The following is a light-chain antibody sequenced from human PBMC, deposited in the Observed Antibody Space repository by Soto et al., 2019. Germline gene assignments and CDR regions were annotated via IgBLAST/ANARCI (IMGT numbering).Light chain of an antibody. CDR1: SSNLGTNS. CDR3: AAWDDSLNGVV. Sequence: QPVLTQPPSASGAPGLRVPISCSGTSSNLGTNSVTWYQHLPGTAPKVLIYRNSQRPSGVPDRFSGSKSGTSASLAISGLQSEDEADYYCAAWDDSLNGVVFGGGTKVTVL. CDR2: RNS. J-gene: IGLJ2*01. V-gene: IGLV1-44*01.